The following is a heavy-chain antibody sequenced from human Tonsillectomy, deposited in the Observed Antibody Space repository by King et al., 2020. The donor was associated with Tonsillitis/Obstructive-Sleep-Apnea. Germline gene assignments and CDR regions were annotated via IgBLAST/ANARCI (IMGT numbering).Heavy chain of an antibody. CDR1: GYSLTRYA. V-gene: IGHV7-4-1*02. CDR3: ARDISGITGTPTFYYYMDV. J-gene: IGHJ6*03. D-gene: IGHD1-7*01. Sequence: VQLVESGSELKKPGASVKVSCKASGYSLTRYAINWVRQAPGQGLEWMGWINTNTGNPTYAQGFTGRFVFSLDTSVSTAYMQISSLKAEDTAVYYCARDISGITGTPTFYYYMDVWGKGTTVTVSS. CDR2: INTNTGNP.